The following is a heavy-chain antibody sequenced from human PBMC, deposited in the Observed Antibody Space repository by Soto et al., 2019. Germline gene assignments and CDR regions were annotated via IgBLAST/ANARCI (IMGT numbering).Heavy chain of an antibody. CDR1: GGTFSSYA. J-gene: IGHJ4*02. CDR3: ARARYPPEYSSSLNYFDY. V-gene: IGHV1-69*13. D-gene: IGHD6-6*01. CDR2: IIPIFGTA. Sequence: SVKVSCKASGGTFSSYAISWVRQAPGQGLEWMGGIIPIFGTANYAQKFQGRVTITADESTSAAYMELSSLRSEDTAVYYCARARYPPEYSSSLNYFDYWGQGTLVTVSS.